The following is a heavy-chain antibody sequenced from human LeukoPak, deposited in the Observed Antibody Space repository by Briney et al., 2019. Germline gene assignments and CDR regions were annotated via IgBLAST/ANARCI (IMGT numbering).Heavy chain of an antibody. CDR2: IKTYNGNT. CDR1: GYSFASYS. V-gene: IGHV1-18*01. Sequence: ASVKVSCKASGYSFASYSIIWVRQAPRHGPEWMGWIKTYNGNTNYAQKFQGRVTLTTDTSTRTAYMELRSLTSDDTAVYYCAREGNTWLDPWGQGALVTVSS. J-gene: IGHJ5*02. CDR3: AREGNTWLDP.